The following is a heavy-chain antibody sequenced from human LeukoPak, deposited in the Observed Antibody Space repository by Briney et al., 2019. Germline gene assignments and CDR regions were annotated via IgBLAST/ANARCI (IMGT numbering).Heavy chain of an antibody. V-gene: IGHV3-66*01. CDR2: IYSGGST. J-gene: IGHJ4*02. CDR1: GFTVSSNY. CDR3: ESGSGYYYDSSGYFDY. D-gene: IGHD3-22*01. Sequence: PGGSLRLSCAASGFTVSSNYMSWVRQAPGKGLEWVSVIYSGGSTYYADSVKGRFTISRDNSKNTLYLQMNSLRAEDTAVYYCESGSGYYYDSSGYFDYWCQGTLVTVSS.